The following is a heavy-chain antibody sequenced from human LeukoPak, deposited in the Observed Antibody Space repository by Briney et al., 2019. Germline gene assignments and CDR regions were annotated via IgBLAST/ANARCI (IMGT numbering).Heavy chain of an antibody. V-gene: IGHV1-18*01. CDR2: ISAYNGNT. CDR3: ARGDDSSGYYPGYFDY. J-gene: IGHJ4*02. CDR1: GYTFTSYG. Sequence: ASVKVSCKASGYTFTSYGIIWVRQAPGQRLEWMGWISAYNGNTNYAQKLQGRVTMTTDTSTSTAYMELRSLRSDDTAVYYCARGDDSSGYYPGYFDYWGQGTLVTVSS. D-gene: IGHD3-22*01.